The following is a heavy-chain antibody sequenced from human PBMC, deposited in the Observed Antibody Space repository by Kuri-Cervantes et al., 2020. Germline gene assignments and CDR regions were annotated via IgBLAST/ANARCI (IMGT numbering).Heavy chain of an antibody. D-gene: IGHD2-2*01. Sequence: GESLKISCAASGFTFSTYWMTWVRQAPGKGLEWVANINQDGSEKYYVDSVKGRFTISRDSAKNSLYLQMNSLRAEDTAVYYCARSRIRDFTSCYDFWGQGTLVTVSS. V-gene: IGHV3-7*01. CDR2: INQDGSEK. CDR1: GFTFSTYW. CDR3: ARSRIRDFTSCYDF. J-gene: IGHJ4*02.